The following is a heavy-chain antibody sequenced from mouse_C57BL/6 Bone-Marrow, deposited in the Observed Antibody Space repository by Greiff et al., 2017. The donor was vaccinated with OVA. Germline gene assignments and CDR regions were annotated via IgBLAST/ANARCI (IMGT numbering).Heavy chain of an antibody. CDR3: ARGGAQATSLCAMDY. D-gene: IGHD3-2*02. CDR2: IYPRSGNT. V-gene: IGHV1-81*01. Sequence: QVQLQQSGAELARPGASVKLSCKASGYTFTSYGISWVKQRTGQGLEWIGEIYPRSGNTYYNEKFKGKATLTADKSSSTAYMELRSLTSEASAVYFCARGGAQATSLCAMDYWGQGTSVTVSS. J-gene: IGHJ4*01. CDR1: GYTFTSYG.